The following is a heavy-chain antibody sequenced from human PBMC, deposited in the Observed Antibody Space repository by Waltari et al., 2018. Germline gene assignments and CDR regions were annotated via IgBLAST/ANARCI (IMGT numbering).Heavy chain of an antibody. Sequence: EVQLVESGGGLVQPGGSLRLPCQASGFTLSSYWMRWVRQAPGKGLEWVANIMTDGSEEYYVDSVRGRFTISRDNAKNSLFLQMNSLRPEDTAVYYCARDQWFAFDIWGQGTMVTVSS. CDR1: GFTLSSYW. CDR2: IMTDGSEE. V-gene: IGHV3-7*01. D-gene: IGHD3-22*01. J-gene: IGHJ3*02. CDR3: ARDQWFAFDI.